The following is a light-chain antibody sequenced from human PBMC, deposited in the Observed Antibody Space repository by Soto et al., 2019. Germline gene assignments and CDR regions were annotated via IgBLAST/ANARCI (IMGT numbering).Light chain of an antibody. CDR1: QSISSW. V-gene: IGKV1-5*03. CDR3: QQYNSYSRT. CDR2: KAF. Sequence: DIQMTQSPSTLSASVGDRVTITCRASQSISSWLAWYQQKPGKAPKLLIYKAFSLESGVTSRFSGRGSGTEFSLTISSLQPDDFATYYCQQYNSYSRTFGQGTKVEIK. J-gene: IGKJ1*01.